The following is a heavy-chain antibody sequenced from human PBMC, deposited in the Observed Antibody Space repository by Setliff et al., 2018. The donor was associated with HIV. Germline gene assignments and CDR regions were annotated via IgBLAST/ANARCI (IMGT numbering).Heavy chain of an antibody. V-gene: IGHV7-4-1*02. CDR2: INTYTGNP. CDR1: GYTFTSYG. J-gene: IGHJ4*02. CDR3: XXDGYYYDSSGQLAYYFDY. D-gene: IGHD3-22*01. Sequence: ASVKVSCKASGYTFTSYGMSWVRRDPGQGLEWMGRINTYTGNPTYAQDFAGRFVFSLDTSVSTAYLQISSLKAEDIAVYYCXXDGYYYDSSGQLAYYFDYWGQGTLVTVSS.